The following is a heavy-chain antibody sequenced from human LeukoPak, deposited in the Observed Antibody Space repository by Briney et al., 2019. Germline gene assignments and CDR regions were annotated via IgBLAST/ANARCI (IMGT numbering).Heavy chain of an antibody. D-gene: IGHD1-1*01. CDR2: IYYSGGT. CDR3: ARQAIPGTAQHLFDY. Sequence: PSETLSLTCTVSGGSISSTSYYWGWIRQPPGKGLEWIGSIYYSGGTYYNPSLKSRVTISVDTSKNHFSLKLSSVTAADTAVYYCARQAIPGTAQHLFDYWGQGTLVTVSS. CDR1: GGSISSTSYY. J-gene: IGHJ4*02. V-gene: IGHV4-39*02.